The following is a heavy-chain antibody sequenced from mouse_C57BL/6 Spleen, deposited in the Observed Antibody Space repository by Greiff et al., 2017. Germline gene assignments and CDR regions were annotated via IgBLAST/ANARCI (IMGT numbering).Heavy chain of an antibody. CDR3: ARYNYGSSYAMDY. V-gene: IGHV1-7*01. CDR1: GYTFTSYW. CDR2: INPSSGYT. Sequence: VQLKESGAELAKPGASVKLSCKASGYTFTSYWMHWVKQRPGQGLEWIGYINPSSGYTKYNQKFKDKATLTADKSSSTAYMQLSSLTYEDSAVYYCARYNYGSSYAMDYWGQGTSVTVSS. D-gene: IGHD1-1*01. J-gene: IGHJ4*01.